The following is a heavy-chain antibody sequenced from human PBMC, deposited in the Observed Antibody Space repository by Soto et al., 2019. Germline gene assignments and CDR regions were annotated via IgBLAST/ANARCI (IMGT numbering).Heavy chain of an antibody. J-gene: IGHJ3*01. V-gene: IGHV3-74*01. CDR1: GFTFSSYW. CDR3: ARAGLETAGFFDV. Sequence: PGGSLRLSCAASGFTFSSYWMHWVRQAPGKGLEWVSRIEGDGSSTTSADSVKGRFTVSRDDARNTLYLQMSSLRADDTAIYYCARAGLETAGFFDVWGQGTMVTVSS. D-gene: IGHD6-13*01. CDR2: IEGDGSST.